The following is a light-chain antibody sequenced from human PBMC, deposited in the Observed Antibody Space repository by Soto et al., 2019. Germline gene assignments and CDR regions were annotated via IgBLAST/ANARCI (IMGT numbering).Light chain of an antibody. J-gene: IGKJ5*01. CDR1: QSVSSSY. CDR3: QQYVISVT. Sequence: EIVMTQSPTTLSVSPGERATLSCRASQSVSSSYLAWYQQKPGQAPRLLIYDASSRATGIPDRFSGSGSGTDFTLIISRLETQDSAMYYCQQYVISVTFGQGTRLEIK. CDR2: DAS. V-gene: IGKV3-20*01.